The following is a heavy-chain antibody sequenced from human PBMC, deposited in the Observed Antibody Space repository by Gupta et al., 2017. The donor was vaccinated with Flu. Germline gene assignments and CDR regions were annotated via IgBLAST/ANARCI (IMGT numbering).Heavy chain of an antibody. CDR1: GYTFTSYG. J-gene: IGHJ5*02. CDR2: ISAYNGNT. D-gene: IGHD4-11*01. V-gene: IGHV1-18*01. Sequence: QVQLVQSGAEVKKSGASVKVSCKASGYTFTSYGISWVLQAPGQGLEWMGWISAYNGNTNYAQKLQGRVTMTTDTSTSTAYMELRSLRSDDTAVYYCARDPRRNYYLVDDAWWFDPWGQGTLVTVSS. CDR3: ARDPRRNYYLVDDAWWFDP.